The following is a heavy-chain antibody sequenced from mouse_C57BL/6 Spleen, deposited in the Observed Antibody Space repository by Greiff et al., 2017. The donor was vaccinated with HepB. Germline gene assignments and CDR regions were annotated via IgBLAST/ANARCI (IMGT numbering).Heavy chain of an antibody. Sequence: EVKLMESGGGLVKPGGSLKLSCAASGFTFSDYGMHWVRQAPEKGLEWVAYISSGSSTIYYADTVKGRFTISRDNAKNTLFLQMTSLRSEDTAMYYCARHWHWYFDVWGTGTTVTVSS. CDR1: GFTFSDYG. D-gene: IGHD4-1*01. CDR3: ARHWHWYFDV. V-gene: IGHV5-17*01. CDR2: ISSGSSTI. J-gene: IGHJ1*03.